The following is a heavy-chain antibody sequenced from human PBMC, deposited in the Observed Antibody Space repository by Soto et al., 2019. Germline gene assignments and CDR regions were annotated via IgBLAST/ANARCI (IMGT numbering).Heavy chain of an antibody. V-gene: IGHV3-7*01. J-gene: IGHJ6*02. Sequence: GGSLRLSCVASGFTFTSYWMSWVRQAPGKGLEWVANIKGDGSEKRDVDSVKGRLTISRDNAKNSVYLQMNSLRVEDTALYYCGRDEVRNGVGVWGQGTTVTSP. CDR2: IKGDGSEK. CDR3: GRDEVRNGVGV. CDR1: GFTFTSYW.